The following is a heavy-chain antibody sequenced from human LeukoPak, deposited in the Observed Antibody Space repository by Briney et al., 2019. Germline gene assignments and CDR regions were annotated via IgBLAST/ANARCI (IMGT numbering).Heavy chain of an antibody. D-gene: IGHD6-19*01. CDR1: GYTFTSYY. CDR2: INPSGGST. V-gene: IGHV1-46*01. CDR3: ARDLKMGYSSGRYSWGTGSSNDY. J-gene: IGHJ4*02. Sequence: PVASVKVSCKASGYTFTSYYMHWVRQAPGQGLEWMGIINPSGGSTSYAQKFQGRVTMTTDTSTSTVYMELRSLRSDDTAVYYCARDLKMGYSSGRYSWGTGSSNDYWGQGTLVTVST.